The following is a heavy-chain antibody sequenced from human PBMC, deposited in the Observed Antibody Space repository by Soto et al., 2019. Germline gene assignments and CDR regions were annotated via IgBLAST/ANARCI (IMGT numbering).Heavy chain of an antibody. CDR3: TRESGGAIDF. V-gene: IGHV4-39*01. CDR2: IHYTEST. Sequence: QLQLQESGPGLLKPSETLSLTCTVSGGSITLSSYFWAWVRQPPGKGLDWIGTIHYTESTFYKPSLRSRVAIFVDTSTNQFSLLLSSLTVANTAVYYCTRESGGAIDFWGLGAPVGVSS. J-gene: IGHJ4*02. CDR1: GGSITLSSYF. D-gene: IGHD1-26*01.